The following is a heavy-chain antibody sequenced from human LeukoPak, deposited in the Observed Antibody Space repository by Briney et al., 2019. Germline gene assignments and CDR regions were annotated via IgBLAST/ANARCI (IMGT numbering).Heavy chain of an antibody. CDR2: INPNSGGT. CDR3: ARAEFGGDNYFDY. Sequence: GASVKVSCKASGYTFTGYYMHWVRQAPGQGLEWMGWINPNSGGTNYAQKFQGRVTMTRDTSISTAYMELSRLRSDDTAVYYCARAEFGGDNYFDYWGQGTLVTVSS. CDR1: GYTFTGYY. J-gene: IGHJ4*02. D-gene: IGHD3-16*01. V-gene: IGHV1-2*02.